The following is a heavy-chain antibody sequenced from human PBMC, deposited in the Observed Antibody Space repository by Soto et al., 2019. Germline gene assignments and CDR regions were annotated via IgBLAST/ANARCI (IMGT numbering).Heavy chain of an antibody. J-gene: IGHJ3*02. D-gene: IGHD3-3*01. CDR1: GFTFSSYA. Sequence: GGSLRLSCAASGFTFSSYAMSWVRQAPGKGLEWVSAISGSGGSTYYADSVKGRFTISRDNSKNTLYLQMNSLRAEDTAVYYCANSYEGITIFGVAPADAFDIWGQGTMVTVSS. V-gene: IGHV3-23*01. CDR2: ISGSGGST. CDR3: ANSYEGITIFGVAPADAFDI.